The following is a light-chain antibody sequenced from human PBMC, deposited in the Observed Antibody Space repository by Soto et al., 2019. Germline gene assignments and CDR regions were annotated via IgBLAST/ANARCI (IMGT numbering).Light chain of an antibody. V-gene: IGLV2-11*01. CDR3: CSHAGSYIYV. J-gene: IGLJ1*01. Sequence: QSVLTQPRSVSGSPGRSVTISCTGTSSDVGGYNYVSWYQQHPGKAPKLMIYDVSKRPSGVPDRFSGFKSGNTASLTISGLQADDEADYSCCSHAGSYIYVFGTGTKVTVL. CDR2: DVS. CDR1: SSDVGGYNY.